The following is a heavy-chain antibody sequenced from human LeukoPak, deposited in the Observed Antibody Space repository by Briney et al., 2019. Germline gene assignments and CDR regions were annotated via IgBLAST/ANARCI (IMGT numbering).Heavy chain of an antibody. D-gene: IGHD3-22*01. V-gene: IGHV1-8*01. CDR2: VNPSNGNT. CDR1: GFTFTSYE. Sequence: ASVKVSCKASGFTFTSYEINWVRQATGQGLEWMGWVNPSNGNTIYAPKFQVRVTLTRDTSISTAYLELSSLTSEDTAVYFCARGRSYYDSSGRHDFWGQGTLVTVSS. J-gene: IGHJ4*02. CDR3: ARGRSYYDSSGRHDF.